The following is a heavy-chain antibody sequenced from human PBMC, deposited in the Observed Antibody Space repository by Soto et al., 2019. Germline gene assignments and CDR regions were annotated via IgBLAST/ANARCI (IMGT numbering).Heavy chain of an antibody. J-gene: IGHJ4*02. CDR2: INPSGGST. CDR1: GYTFTSYY. CDR3: ARDRNPNQFDY. Sequence: ASVKVSCKASGYTFTSYYMHWVRQAPGQGLEWMGIINPSGGSTSYAQKFQGRVTMTRDTSTSTVCMELSSLRSEDTAVYYCARDRNPNQFDYWGQGTLVTVSS. D-gene: IGHD7-27*01. V-gene: IGHV1-46*01.